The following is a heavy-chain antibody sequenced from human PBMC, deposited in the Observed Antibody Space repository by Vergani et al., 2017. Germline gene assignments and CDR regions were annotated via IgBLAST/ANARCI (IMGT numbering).Heavy chain of an antibody. J-gene: IGHJ6*03. Sequence: QVQLQQWGAGLLKPSETLSLTCAVYGGSFSGYYWSWIRQPPGQGLEWVGEINHSGSTNYNPSLKSRVTISVDTSKNQFSLKLSSVTAADTAVYYCARASCSGGSCYRYYYYYYMDVWGKGTTVTVSS. D-gene: IGHD2-15*01. CDR3: ARASCSGGSCYRYYYYYYMDV. V-gene: IGHV4-34*01. CDR1: GGSFSGYY. CDR2: INHSGST.